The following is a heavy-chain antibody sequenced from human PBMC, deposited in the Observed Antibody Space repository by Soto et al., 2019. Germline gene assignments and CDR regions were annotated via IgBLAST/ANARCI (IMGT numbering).Heavy chain of an antibody. D-gene: IGHD3-3*02. CDR2: ISYDGTEE. V-gene: IGHV3-30*18. CDR1: GFTFSSFG. CDR3: AKGRFDVVTISPFDH. J-gene: IGHJ4*01. Sequence: LRLSCAASGFTFSSFGMHWVRQAPGKGLEWVAVISYDGTEEKYADSVKGRATVSRDNSKNTVYLQMNRLRGDDSAIYYCAKGRFDVVTISPFDHWGQGTLVTVSS.